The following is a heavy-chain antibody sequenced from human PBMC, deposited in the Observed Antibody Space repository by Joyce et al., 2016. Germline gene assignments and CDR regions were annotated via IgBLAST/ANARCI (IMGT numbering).Heavy chain of an antibody. J-gene: IGHJ6*02. Sequence: EVQLVESGGGLIQPGGSLRLSCVDSGFTFNIYSMNWVRQAPGKGLEWVSYISSTGGTIYYADSVKGRFTISRDNAKNSLYLQMNSLRDEDTAVYYCVKEDVRREDVWGQGTTVTVSS. CDR2: ISSTGGTI. V-gene: IGHV3-48*02. CDR3: VKEDVRREDV. CDR1: GFTFNIYS.